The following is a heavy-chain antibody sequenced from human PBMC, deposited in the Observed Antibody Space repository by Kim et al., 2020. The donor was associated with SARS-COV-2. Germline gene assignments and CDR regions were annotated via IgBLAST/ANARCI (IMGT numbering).Heavy chain of an antibody. Sequence: GESLKISCKGSGYNFTSDWITWVRQMPGKGLEWMGRIDPSDSYTNYSPSFQGHVTISADKSISTAYLQWSSLKASDTAMYYCARQTSPGSYYNVWGQGTLVTVSS. CDR1: GYNFTSDW. D-gene: IGHD3-10*01. V-gene: IGHV5-10-1*01. CDR2: IDPSDSYT. J-gene: IGHJ4*02. CDR3: ARQTSPGSYYNV.